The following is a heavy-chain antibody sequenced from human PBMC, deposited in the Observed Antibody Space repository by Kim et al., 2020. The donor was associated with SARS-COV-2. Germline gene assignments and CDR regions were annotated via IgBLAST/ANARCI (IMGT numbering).Heavy chain of an antibody. V-gene: IGHV3-21*06. D-gene: IGHD3-10*01. CDR2: ISSSSTFI. J-gene: IGHJ4*02. CDR1: GFTFSSSS. CDR3: SRDPDYYGSVDGRYFDY. Sequence: GGSLRLSCAASGFTFSSSSMNWVRQAPGKGLEWVSSISSSSTFIYYTDSVKGRFTVSRDNAKNSLYLHMDSLRVEDTAVYYCSRDPDYYGSVDGRYFDYWGQGSLVTVSS.